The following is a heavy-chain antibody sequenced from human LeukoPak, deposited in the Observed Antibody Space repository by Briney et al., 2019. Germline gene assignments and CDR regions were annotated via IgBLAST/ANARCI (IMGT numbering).Heavy chain of an antibody. CDR2: LWYDETNK. D-gene: IGHD3-22*01. CDR3: ARARDNYDNSGFSALDL. CDR1: GFIFSSFG. V-gene: IGHV3-33*01. J-gene: IGHJ5*02. Sequence: GGSLRLSCTASGFIFSSFGMHWVRQAPGKGLEWVANLWYDETNKYYADSVKGRFTISRDNFKNTLNLQMDSLRAEDTAIYYCARARDNYDNSGFSALDLWGQGTLVSVSS.